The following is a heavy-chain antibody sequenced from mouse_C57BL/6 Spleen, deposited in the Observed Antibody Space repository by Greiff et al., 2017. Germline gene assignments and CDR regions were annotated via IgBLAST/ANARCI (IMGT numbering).Heavy chain of an antibody. CDR2: IDPETGGT. D-gene: IGHD2-5*01. CDR1: GYTFTDYE. CDR3: TRAYYSNYGDAMDY. Sequence: QVQLQQSGAELVRPGASVTLSCKASGYTFTDYEMHWVKQTPVHGLEWIGAIDPETGGTAYNQKFKGKAILTADKSSSTAYMELRSLTSDDSAVYYCTRAYYSNYGDAMDYWGQGTSVTVSA. J-gene: IGHJ4*01. V-gene: IGHV1-15*01.